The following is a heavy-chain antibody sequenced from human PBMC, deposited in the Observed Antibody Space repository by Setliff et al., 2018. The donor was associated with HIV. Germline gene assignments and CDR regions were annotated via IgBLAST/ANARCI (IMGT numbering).Heavy chain of an antibody. D-gene: IGHD6-13*01. CDR3: ARVSSSYYFLGAFDS. V-gene: IGHV4-61*09. J-gene: IGHJ4*02. CDR2: IHTSGST. Sequence: SETLSLTCTVFGGSINSDSYYWTWIRQPAGKGLEWIGHIHTSGSTNYNPSPKSRVTISIDTSKNQFSLKLRSATATDTALYYCARVSSSYYFLGAFDSGGQGTLVTVSS. CDR1: GGSINSDSYY.